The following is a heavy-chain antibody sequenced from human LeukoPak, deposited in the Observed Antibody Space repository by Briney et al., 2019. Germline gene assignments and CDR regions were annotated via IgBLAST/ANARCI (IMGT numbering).Heavy chain of an antibody. D-gene: IGHD3-22*01. J-gene: IGHJ4*02. Sequence: PGGSLRLSCAASGFTFSSYAMHWVRQAPGKGLEWVAVISYDGSNKYYADSVKGRFTISRDNSKNTLYLQMNSLRAEDTAVYYCARAANYDSSGYYSWWGQGTLVTVSS. CDR3: ARAANYDSSGYYSW. CDR1: GFTFSSYA. V-gene: IGHV3-30*04. CDR2: ISYDGSNK.